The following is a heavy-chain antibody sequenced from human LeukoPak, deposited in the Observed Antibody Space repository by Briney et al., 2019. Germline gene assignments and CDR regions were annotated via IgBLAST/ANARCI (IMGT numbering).Heavy chain of an antibody. CDR1: GGSISSYY. CDR3: ARTQQWLSPFDY. D-gene: IGHD6-19*01. J-gene: IGHJ4*02. V-gene: IGHV4-59*01. Sequence: SETLSLTCTVSGGSISSYYWSWIRQPPGKGLEWIGYIYYSGSTNYNPPLKSRVTISVDTSKNQFSLKLSSVTAADTAVYYCARTQQWLSPFDYWGQGTLVTVSS. CDR2: IYYSGST.